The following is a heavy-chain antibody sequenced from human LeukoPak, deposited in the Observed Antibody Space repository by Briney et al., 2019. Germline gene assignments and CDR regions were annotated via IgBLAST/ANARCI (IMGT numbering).Heavy chain of an antibody. D-gene: IGHD3-10*01. CDR3: ARSQLTSHYYGSGSYYPYYYYGMDV. CDR1: GDSISNYY. CDR2: IYYSEST. V-gene: IGHV4-59*01. J-gene: IGHJ6*02. Sequence: SETLSLTCTVSGDSISNYYWSWIRQPPGKGLEWIGYIYYSESTNYNPSLKSRVTISVDTSKDQFSLKLSSVTAADTAVYYCARSQLTSHYYGSGSYYPYYYYGMDVWGQGTTVTVSS.